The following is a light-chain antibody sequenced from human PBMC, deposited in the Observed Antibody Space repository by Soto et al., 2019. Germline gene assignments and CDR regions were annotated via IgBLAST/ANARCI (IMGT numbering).Light chain of an antibody. Sequence: QAVVTQPPSVSGAPGQRVTISCTGSSSNIGAGYDVHWYQQVPGTAPKLLIYGNNNRPSGVPDRFSGSKSGTSASLAITGLQAEDEADYYCQSYDSSLSAKVFGTGTKVTVL. CDR3: QSYDSSLSAKV. CDR1: SSNIGAGYD. CDR2: GNN. V-gene: IGLV1-40*01. J-gene: IGLJ1*01.